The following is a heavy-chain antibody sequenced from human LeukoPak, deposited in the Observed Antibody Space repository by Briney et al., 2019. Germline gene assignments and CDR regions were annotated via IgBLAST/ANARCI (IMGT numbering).Heavy chain of an antibody. V-gene: IGHV4-61*02. CDR3: ARGAPSSSWGVDYYYYMDV. J-gene: IGHJ6*03. CDR2: IYTSGST. D-gene: IGHD6-13*01. CDR1: GGSISSGSYY. Sequence: KSSETLSLTCTVSGGSISSGSYYWSWIRQPAGKGLEWTGRIYTSGSTNYNPSLKSRVTISVDTSKKQFSLKLSSVTAADTAVYYCARGAPSSSWGVDYYYYMDVWGKGTTVTVSS.